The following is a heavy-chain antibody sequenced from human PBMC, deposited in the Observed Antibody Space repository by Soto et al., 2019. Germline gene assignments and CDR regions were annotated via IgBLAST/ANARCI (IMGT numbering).Heavy chain of an antibody. CDR1: GYRFTTYW. Sequence: GESLKISCKGSGYRFTTYWIGWVRQMPGKGLEWMGLIYPGDSNTRFSPSFQGQVTISVDMSISTAYLQWSSLRVSDTAMYYCARQIYDSDTGPNFQYYFVSWGQGTPVTVSS. J-gene: IGHJ4*02. V-gene: IGHV5-51*01. CDR2: IYPGDSNT. D-gene: IGHD3-22*01. CDR3: ARQIYDSDTGPNFQYYFVS.